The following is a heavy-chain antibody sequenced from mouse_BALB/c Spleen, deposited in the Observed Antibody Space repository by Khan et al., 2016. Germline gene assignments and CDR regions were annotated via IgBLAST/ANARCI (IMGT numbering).Heavy chain of an antibody. Sequence: EVQLQESGPGLVKPSQSLSLTCTVTGYSITSGYGWNWIRQFPGNKQEWMGYISYSGSTHYNPSLKSRISITRDTSKNQFFLQLNSVTTEDTATYYCARTARIKYWGQGTTLTVSS. J-gene: IGHJ2*01. CDR1: GYSITSGYG. V-gene: IGHV3-2*02. D-gene: IGHD1-2*01. CDR3: ARTARIKY. CDR2: ISYSGST.